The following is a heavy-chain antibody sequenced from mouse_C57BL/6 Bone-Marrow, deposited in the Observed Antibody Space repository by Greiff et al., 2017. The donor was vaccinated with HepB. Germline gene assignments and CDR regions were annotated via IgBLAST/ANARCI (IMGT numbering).Heavy chain of an antibody. CDR3: ARQLRLPFAY. Sequence: VKLQESGPELVKPGASVKISCKASGYAFSSSWMNWVKQRPGKGLEWIGRIYPGDGDTNYNGKFKGKATLTADKSSSTAYMQLSSLTSEDSAVYFCARQLRLPFAYWGQGTLVTVSA. CDR1: GYAFSSSW. CDR2: IYPGDGDT. D-gene: IGHD3-2*02. V-gene: IGHV1-82*01. J-gene: IGHJ3*01.